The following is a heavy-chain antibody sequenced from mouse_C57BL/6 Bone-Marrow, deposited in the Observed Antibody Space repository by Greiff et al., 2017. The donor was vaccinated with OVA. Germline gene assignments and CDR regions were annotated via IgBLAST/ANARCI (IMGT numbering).Heavy chain of an antibody. CDR2: IYPSDSET. V-gene: IGHV1-61*01. CDR1: GYTFTSYW. CDR3: ARNWEGYAMDY. D-gene: IGHD4-1*01. Sequence: VQLQQPGAELVRPGSSVKLSCKASGYTFTSYWMDWVKQRPGQGLEWIGNIYPSDSETHYNQKFKDKATLTVDKSSSTAYMQLSSLTSEDSAVYYCARNWEGYAMDYWGQGTSVTVSS. J-gene: IGHJ4*01.